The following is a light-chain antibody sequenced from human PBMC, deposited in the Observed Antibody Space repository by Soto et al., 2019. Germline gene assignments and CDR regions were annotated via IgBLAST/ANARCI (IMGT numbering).Light chain of an antibody. V-gene: IGLV1-36*01. Sequence: QSVLTQPPSVSEAPRQRVTISCSGSSSNIGDNAVNWYQHLPGKAPKLLIYYDDLLSSGVSDRFSGSKSGTSASLAISGLQSDDEADYYCSAWDDSLNDYVFGTGTKVTV. CDR2: YDD. CDR1: SSNIGDNA. J-gene: IGLJ1*01. CDR3: SAWDDSLNDYV.